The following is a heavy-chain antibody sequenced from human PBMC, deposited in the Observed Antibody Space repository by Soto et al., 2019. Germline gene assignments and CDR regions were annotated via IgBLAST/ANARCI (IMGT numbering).Heavy chain of an antibody. CDR3: ARDLLAADPYYYYYGMDV. CDR1: GYTFTSYY. V-gene: IGHV1-46*01. J-gene: IGHJ6*02. Sequence: QVQLVQSGAEVKKPGASVKVSCKASGYTFTSYYMHWVRQAPGQGLEWMGIINPSGGSTSYAQKFQGRVTMTRDTSTSTVYMELSSLRSEDTAVYYCARDLLAADPYYYYYGMDVWGQGTTVTVSS. CDR2: INPSGGST. D-gene: IGHD6-25*01.